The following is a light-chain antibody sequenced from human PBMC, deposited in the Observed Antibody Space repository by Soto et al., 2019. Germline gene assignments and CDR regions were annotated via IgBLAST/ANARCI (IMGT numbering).Light chain of an antibody. V-gene: IGLV2-23*01. J-gene: IGLJ2*01. CDR1: SSDVGSYNL. CDR2: EGS. CDR3: CSYAGSSTVV. Sequence: QSVLTQPASVSGSPGQSITISCTGTSSDVGSYNLVSWYQQHPGKAPKLMIYEGSKRPSGVSNRFSGSKSGNTASLTISGLQAEDEADYYCCSYAGSSTVVFGGGTKLNRP.